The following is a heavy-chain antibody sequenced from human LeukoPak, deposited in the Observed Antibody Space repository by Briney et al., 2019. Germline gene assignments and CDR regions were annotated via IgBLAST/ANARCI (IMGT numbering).Heavy chain of an antibody. Sequence: GGSLRLSCAASGFTFSSYSMNWVRQAPGKGLEWVSSISSSSSYIYYADSVKGRFTISRDNAKNSLYLQMNSLRAEDTAVYYCARDPLGYRTSWFDPWGQGTLVTVSS. CDR3: ARDPLGYRTSWFDP. CDR1: GFTFSSYS. CDR2: ISSSSSYI. J-gene: IGHJ5*02. D-gene: IGHD5-18*01. V-gene: IGHV3-21*01.